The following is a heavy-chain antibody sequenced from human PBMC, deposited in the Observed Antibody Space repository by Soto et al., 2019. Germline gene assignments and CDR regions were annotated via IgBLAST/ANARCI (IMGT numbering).Heavy chain of an antibody. Sequence: GGSLRLSCAASGFRFRTRAMSWVRQAPGKGLEWVASIRPGGDSTYYADAVKRRFAVSRDNSNVTLYLQMDSLRVEDTAIYYCTTHEQGAPWAGGFDSWGQGTMVTVYS. CDR3: TTHEQGAPWAGGFDS. CDR2: IRPGGDST. CDR1: GFRFRTRA. J-gene: IGHJ5*01. D-gene: IGHD1-26*01. V-gene: IGHV3-23*01.